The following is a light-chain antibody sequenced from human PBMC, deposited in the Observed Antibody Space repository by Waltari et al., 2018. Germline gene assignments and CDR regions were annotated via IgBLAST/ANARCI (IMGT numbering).Light chain of an antibody. CDR3: MQALQTWT. J-gene: IGKJ1*01. CDR2: LGS. Sequence: IVMTQSPLSLPVTPGEPASISCRSSQSLLHSNGYNYLDWYLQKPGQSPQLLIYLGSNRASGVPDRFSGSGSGTDFTLKISRVEAEDVGVYYCMQALQTWTFGQGTNVEIK. V-gene: IGKV2-28*01. CDR1: QSLLHSNGYNY.